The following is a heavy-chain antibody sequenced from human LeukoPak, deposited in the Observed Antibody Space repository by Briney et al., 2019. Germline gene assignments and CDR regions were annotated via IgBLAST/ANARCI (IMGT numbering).Heavy chain of an antibody. CDR3: ARASDPWIQLT. V-gene: IGHV3-7*05. CDR1: GFTFSNYW. D-gene: IGHD1-1*01. J-gene: IGHJ5*02. Sequence: GGAVRLSCAASGFTFSNYWMIWVRQAPGKGLEWVGNIKQDGSEKRNADSVRGRFSISRDNAQTTLYLQMNSLRAEDTAVYYCARASDPWIQLTWGQGTLVTVS. CDR2: IKQDGSEK.